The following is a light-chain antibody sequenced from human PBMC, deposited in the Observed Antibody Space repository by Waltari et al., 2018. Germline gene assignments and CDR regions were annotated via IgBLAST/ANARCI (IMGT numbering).Light chain of an antibody. J-gene: IGLJ2*01. CDR3: GTWDNSLSAVI. CDR1: SSNIGNNY. V-gene: IGLV1-51*01. CDR2: DNN. Sequence: QSVLTQPPSVSAAPGQKVTISCSGSSSNIGNNYVSWYQQVPGTAPKLLIYDNNNRPSRIPDRFSGSKSGTSATLGITGLQTGDEADYYCGTWDNSLSAVIFGGGTKLTVL.